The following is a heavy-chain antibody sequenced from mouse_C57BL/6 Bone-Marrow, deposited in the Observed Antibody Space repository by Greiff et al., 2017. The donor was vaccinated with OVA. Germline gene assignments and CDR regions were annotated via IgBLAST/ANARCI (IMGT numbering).Heavy chain of an antibody. CDR1: GFTFSSYG. CDR3: ARGSSYYFDY. V-gene: IGHV5-6*01. J-gene: IGHJ2*01. Sequence: EVQGVESGGDLVKPGGSLKLSCAASGFTFSSYGMSWVRQTPDKRLEWVATISSGGSYTYYPDSVKGRFTISRDNAKNTLYLQMSSLKSEDTAMYYGARGSSYYFDYWGQGTTLTVSS. CDR2: ISSGGSYT.